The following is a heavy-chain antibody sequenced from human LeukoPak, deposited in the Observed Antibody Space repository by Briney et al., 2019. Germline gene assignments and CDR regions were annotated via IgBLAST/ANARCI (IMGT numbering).Heavy chain of an antibody. CDR1: GFTFSSYG. J-gene: IGHJ5*02. CDR3: AKDQPYYDSSGYYYVLWFDP. D-gene: IGHD3-22*01. CDR2: ISYDGSNK. Sequence: GGSLRLSCAASGFTFSSYGMHWVRQAPGKGLEWVAVISYDGSNKYYADSVKGRFTISRDNSKNTLYLQMNSLRAEDTAVYYCAKDQPYYDSSGYYYVLWFDPWGQGTLVTVSS. V-gene: IGHV3-30*18.